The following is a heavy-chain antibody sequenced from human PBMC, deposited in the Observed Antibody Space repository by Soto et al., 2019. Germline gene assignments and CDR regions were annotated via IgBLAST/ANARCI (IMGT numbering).Heavy chain of an antibody. Sequence: QVQVVESRGDLVKPGGSLRLSCAASGFSFSNSYMSWIRQAPGKGLEWISYISPDGDNIHYADSVKGRFTISRDNAKNSLFLQMDTLRAEDTAVDYCVRETAWYFDLWGRGTLVSVSS. CDR2: ISPDGDNI. J-gene: IGHJ2*01. CDR3: VRETAWYFDL. CDR1: GFSFSNSY. V-gene: IGHV3-11*01.